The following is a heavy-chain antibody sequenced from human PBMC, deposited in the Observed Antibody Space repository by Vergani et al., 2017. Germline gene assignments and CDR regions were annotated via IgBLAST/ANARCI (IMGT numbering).Heavy chain of an antibody. D-gene: IGHD3-9*01. CDR1: GGSISSSNW. CDR3: ARALKLRYSPLGDYDYYGMDV. J-gene: IGHJ6*01. Sequence: QVQLQESGPGLVKPPGTLSLTCAVSGGSISSSNWWSWVRQPPGKGLQWLGEIYHSGSTNYNTSLKSRVTISVDKSKNQFSLKLSSVTAADTAVYYCARALKLRYSPLGDYDYYGMDVWGQGTTVTVSS. CDR2: IYHSGST. V-gene: IGHV4-4*03.